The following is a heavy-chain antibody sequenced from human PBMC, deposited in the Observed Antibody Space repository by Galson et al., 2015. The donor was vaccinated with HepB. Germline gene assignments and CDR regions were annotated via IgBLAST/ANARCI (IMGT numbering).Heavy chain of an antibody. Sequence: SVKVSCKASGYTFTSYYMHWVRQAPGQGLEWMGIINPSGGSTSYAQKFQGRVTMTRDTSTSTVYMELSSLRSEDTAVYYCARGSDIVVVVAATPSGMDVWGQGTTVTVSS. CDR2: INPSGGST. CDR3: ARGSDIVVVVAATPSGMDV. CDR1: GYTFTSYY. J-gene: IGHJ6*02. V-gene: IGHV1-46*01. D-gene: IGHD2-15*01.